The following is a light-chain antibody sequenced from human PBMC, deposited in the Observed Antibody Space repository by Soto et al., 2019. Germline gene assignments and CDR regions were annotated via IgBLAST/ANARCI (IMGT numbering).Light chain of an antibody. CDR3: QQYGSPPFT. CDR2: GAS. J-gene: IGKJ3*01. CDR1: QSVSSSY. V-gene: IGKV3-20*01. Sequence: EIVLTQSPGTLSLSPGHRATLSCRASQSVSSSYLAWYQQKHGQAPRLXSYGASSRATGIPDRFSGSGSGTDFTLTISRLEPEDFEVYYCQQYGSPPFTFGPGTKVDIK.